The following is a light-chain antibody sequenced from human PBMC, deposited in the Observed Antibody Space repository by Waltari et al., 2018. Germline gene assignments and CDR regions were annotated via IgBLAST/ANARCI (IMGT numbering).Light chain of an antibody. CDR2: DTR. CDR3: LVSYSGALWV. V-gene: IGLV7-46*01. CDR1: SGPVTSGHY. Sequence: QAVVTQEPSLTVSPGGTVTLTCGSSSGPVTSGHYPYWFQQKPGQAPRTLIYDTRNKHSWTPARFPGSLLGGKAARTLSGAQPDDEATYYCLVSYSGALWVFGGGTKLTVL. J-gene: IGLJ3*02.